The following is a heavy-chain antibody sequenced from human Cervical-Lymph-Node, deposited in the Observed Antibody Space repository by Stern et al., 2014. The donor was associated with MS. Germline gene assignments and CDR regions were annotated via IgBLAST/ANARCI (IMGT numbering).Heavy chain of an antibody. D-gene: IGHD4-23*01. CDR3: AREHHGGNFES. CDR2: IVPIFGRT. CDR1: GATFSTNA. J-gene: IGHJ4*02. Sequence: QVQLVQSVAEVRKPGSSVKISCKASGATFSTNAISWLRQAPGQGPEWMGAIVPIFGRTNYIQTLRGRLTITADESASTAYMELRSLRSDDTAVYFCAREHHGGNFESWGQGTLVTVSS. V-gene: IGHV1-69*01.